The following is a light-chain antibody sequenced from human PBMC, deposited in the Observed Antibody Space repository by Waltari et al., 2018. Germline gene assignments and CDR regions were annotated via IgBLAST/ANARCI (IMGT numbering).Light chain of an antibody. CDR2: GSS. CDR1: GSNIGAGYD. J-gene: IGLJ3*02. CDR3: QSYDTSLSVV. V-gene: IGLV1-40*01. Sequence: QSVLTQPPSVSGAPGQRVTISCTGSGSNIGAGYDVHWYQHLPRAAPKLLIYGSSRRPLGVPDRFVGSTSGTSAALAITGLQAEDEGDYYCQSYDTSLSVVFGGGTKLTVL.